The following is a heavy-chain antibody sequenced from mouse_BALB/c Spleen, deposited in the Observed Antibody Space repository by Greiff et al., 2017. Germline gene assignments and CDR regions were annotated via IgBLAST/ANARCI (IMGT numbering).Heavy chain of an antibody. Sequence: EVKLVETGGGLVQPKGSLKLSCAASGFTFNTNAMNWVRQAPGKGLEWVARIRSKSNNYATYYADSVKDRFTISRDDSQSMLYLQMNNLKTEDTAMYYCVRGGVFDYWGQGTTLTVSS. CDR1: GFTFNTNA. CDR3: VRGGVFDY. J-gene: IGHJ2*01. V-gene: IGHV10S3*01. CDR2: IRSKSNNYAT.